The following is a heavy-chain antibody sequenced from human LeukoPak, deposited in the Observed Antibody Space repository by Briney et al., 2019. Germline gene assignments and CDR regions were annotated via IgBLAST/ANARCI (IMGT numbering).Heavy chain of an antibody. D-gene: IGHD6-13*01. CDR3: ARVTIPAAGHAFDI. V-gene: IGHV4-61*02. J-gene: IGHJ3*02. CDR2: IYSSGST. Sequence: PSETLSLTCTVSDGSISSNSYYWSWIRQPAGEGLEWIGRIYSSGSTNYNPSLKSRVTISIDTSRDQFSLKLTSVTAADTAVNYCARVTIPAAGHAFDIWGQGTMVTVSS. CDR1: DGSISSNSYY.